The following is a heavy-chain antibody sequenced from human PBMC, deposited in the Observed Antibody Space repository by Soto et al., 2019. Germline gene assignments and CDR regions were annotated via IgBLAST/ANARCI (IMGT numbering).Heavy chain of an antibody. Sequence: ESGGGLVQPGGSLRLSCAASSFAFSNSWLTWVRQAPGNGLEWVANIKQDGSEKFYVDSVKGRFTISRDNAKNSGYLQMNSLLGEDTAVYYCASNSSGSAMDVWGPGTTVTGSS. CDR3: ASNSSGSAMDV. CDR2: IKQDGSEK. J-gene: IGHJ6*02. V-gene: IGHV3-7*03. D-gene: IGHD3-22*01. CDR1: SFAFSNSW.